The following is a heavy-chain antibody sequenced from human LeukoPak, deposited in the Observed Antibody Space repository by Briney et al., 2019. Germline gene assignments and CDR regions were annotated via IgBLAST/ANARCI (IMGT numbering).Heavy chain of an antibody. CDR1: GFTFSSYW. V-gene: IGHV3-74*01. CDR3: ARGVMQWRNAFDI. CDR2: INTDGSST. J-gene: IGHJ3*02. D-gene: IGHD6-19*01. Sequence: PGGSLRLSCAASGFTFSSYWMHWVRQAPGKGLVWVSRINTDGSSTNYADSVKGRFTIFRDNAKNTLYLQMNSLRAEDTAVYYCARGVMQWRNAFDIWGQGTMVTVSS.